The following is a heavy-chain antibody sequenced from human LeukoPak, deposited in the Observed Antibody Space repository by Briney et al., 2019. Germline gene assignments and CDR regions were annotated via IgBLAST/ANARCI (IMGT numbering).Heavy chain of an antibody. Sequence: SETLSLTCAVSGGSISSSNWWSWVRQPPGKGLEWIGEIYHSGSPNYNPSIKSRVTISVDKSKTQFYLKLSCVTAADTAVYYCARGRGLNSGSYYLDYWGQGTLVTVSS. CDR3: ARGRGLNSGSYYLDY. V-gene: IGHV4-4*02. CDR2: IYHSGSP. J-gene: IGHJ4*02. CDR1: GGSISSSNW. D-gene: IGHD1-26*01.